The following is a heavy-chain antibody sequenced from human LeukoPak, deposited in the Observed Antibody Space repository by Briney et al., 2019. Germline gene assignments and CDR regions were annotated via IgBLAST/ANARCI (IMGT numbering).Heavy chain of an antibody. J-gene: IGHJ4*02. CDR3: AKDRPSHCDGDCYPDN. V-gene: IGHV3-20*04. D-gene: IGHD2-21*02. Sequence: GSLILSCAASGFTFNDCDMTWVRQVSGKGLEWVSSINWNGDRTTYADSVKGRFTISRDNAKNSLYLQMNSLRAEDTALYYCAKDRPSHCDGDCYPDNWGQGTLVTVSS. CDR2: INWNGDRT. CDR1: GFTFNDCD.